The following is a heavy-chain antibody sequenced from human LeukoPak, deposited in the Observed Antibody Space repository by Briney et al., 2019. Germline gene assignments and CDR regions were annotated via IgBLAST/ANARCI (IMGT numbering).Heavy chain of an antibody. CDR1: GGTFSSYA. Sequence: SVKVSCKASGGTFSSYAISWVRQAPGQGLEWMGGIIPIFGTANYAQKFQGRVTITADESTSTAYMELSSLRSEDTAVCYCARETLPTYYDILTIDEWGQGTLVTVSS. J-gene: IGHJ4*02. V-gene: IGHV1-69*13. D-gene: IGHD3-9*01. CDR3: ARETLPTYYDILTIDE. CDR2: IIPIFGTA.